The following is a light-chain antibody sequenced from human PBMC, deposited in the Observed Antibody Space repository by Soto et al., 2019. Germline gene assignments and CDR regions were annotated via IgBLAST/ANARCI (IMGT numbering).Light chain of an antibody. CDR1: QGISNY. V-gene: IGKV1-27*01. CDR2: GAS. Sequence: DIQMTQSPSSLSASVGDRVTITCRASQGISNYLAWYQQKPGKVPKLLIYGASTLQSGVPSRFSGSGSGTDFTLTISSLQPEDVATYYCQKYNSAPLLTFGPGIKVDIK. CDR3: QKYNSAPLLT. J-gene: IGKJ3*01.